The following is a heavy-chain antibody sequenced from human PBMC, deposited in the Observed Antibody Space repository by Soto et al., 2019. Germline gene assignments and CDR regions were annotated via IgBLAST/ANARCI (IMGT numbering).Heavy chain of an antibody. J-gene: IGHJ3*02. CDR2: VSRSGGTT. Sequence: AQVLQFGGGLVQPGGSLSLSCATSAFTSSSYAMTWVRQTPGKGLEWVSTVSRSGGTTYYADSVKGRFTISRDNSKNTLSLQMDSLRVEDTAIYYCARTGPAVILALDIWGQGAMVTVSS. CDR1: AFTSSSYA. CDR3: ARTGPAVILALDI. D-gene: IGHD2-2*01. V-gene: IGHV3-23*01.